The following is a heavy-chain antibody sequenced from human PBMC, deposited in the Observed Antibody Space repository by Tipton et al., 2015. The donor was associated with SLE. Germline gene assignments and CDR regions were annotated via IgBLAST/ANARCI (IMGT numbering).Heavy chain of an antibody. J-gene: IGHJ3*02. CDR2: IYYSGST. V-gene: IGHV4-59*01. Sequence: LRLSCTVSGGSISTYYWSWIRQPPGKGLEWIGYIYYSGSTNYNPSLKSRVTISVDTSKNHFSLKLSSVTASDTAVYYCAREVRNAFDIWGQGTMVTVSS. CDR3: AREVRNAFDI. CDR1: GGSISTYY.